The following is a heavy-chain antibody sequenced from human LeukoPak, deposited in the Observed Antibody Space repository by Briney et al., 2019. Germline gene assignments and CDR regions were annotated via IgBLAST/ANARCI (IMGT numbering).Heavy chain of an antibody. V-gene: IGHV1-3*01. CDR2: INAGNGNT. J-gene: IGHJ6*02. D-gene: IGHD3-3*01. CDR3: ARRGDFWSGYAYYYGMDV. CDR1: GYTFTSYA. Sequence: ASVKVSCKASGYTFTSYAMHWVRQAPGQRLEWMGWINAGNGNTKYSQKFQGRVTITRDTSASTAYMELSSLRSEDTAVYYCARRGDFWSGYAYYYGMDVWGQGTTVTVSS.